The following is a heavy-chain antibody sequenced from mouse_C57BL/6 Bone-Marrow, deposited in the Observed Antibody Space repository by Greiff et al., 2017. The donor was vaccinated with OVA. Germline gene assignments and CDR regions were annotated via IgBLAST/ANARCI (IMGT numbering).Heavy chain of an antibody. CDR1: GFTFSDYY. CDR3: ARDRANWDRDYYAMDY. CDR2: INYDGSST. V-gene: IGHV5-16*01. J-gene: IGHJ4*01. Sequence: EVQVVESEGGLVQPGSSMKLSCTASGFTFSDYYMAWVRQVPEKGLEWVANINYDGSSTYYLDSLKSRFIISRDNAKNNLYLQMSSLKSEDTATYYCARDRANWDRDYYAMDYWGQGTSVTVSS. D-gene: IGHD4-1*01.